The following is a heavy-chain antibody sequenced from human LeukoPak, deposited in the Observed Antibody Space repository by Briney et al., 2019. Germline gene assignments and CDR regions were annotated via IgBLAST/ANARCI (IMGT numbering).Heavy chain of an antibody. V-gene: IGHV3-49*04. CDR3: TRVWGNLWFGELWSLGYFDY. Sequence: GGSLRLSCAVSGFTLSSYNMNWVRQAPGKGLEWVGFIRSKAYGGTTEYAASVKGRFTISRDDSKSIAYLQMNSLKTEDTAVYYCTRVWGNLWFGELWSLGYFDYWGKGTLVTVSS. J-gene: IGHJ4*02. CDR1: GFTLSSYN. CDR2: IRSKAYGGTT. D-gene: IGHD3-10*01.